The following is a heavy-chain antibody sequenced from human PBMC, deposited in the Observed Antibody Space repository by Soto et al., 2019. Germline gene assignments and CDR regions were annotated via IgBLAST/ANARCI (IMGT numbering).Heavy chain of an antibody. CDR1: GFTFSSYA. Sequence: GGSLRLSCAASGFTFSSYAMSWVRQAPGKGLEWVSAISGSGGSTYYADSVKGRFTISRDNSKNTLYLQMNSLRAEDTAVYYCAKGYGYDSSGYYSAEYFQHWGQGTLVTVSS. CDR2: ISGSGGST. CDR3: AKGYGYDSSGYYSAEYFQH. D-gene: IGHD3-22*01. V-gene: IGHV3-23*01. J-gene: IGHJ1*01.